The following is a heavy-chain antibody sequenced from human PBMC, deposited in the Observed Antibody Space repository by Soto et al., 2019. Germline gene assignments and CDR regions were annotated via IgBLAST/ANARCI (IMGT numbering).Heavy chain of an antibody. V-gene: IGHV4-59*08. CDR2: FYRSGTT. CDR1: GGSISGYY. D-gene: IGHD3-10*01. Sequence: SETLSLTCTVSGGSISGYYWSWIRQPPGKRLEWIGYFYRSGTTSYNPSLKSRVTISVDTSKNQFSLNLNSVTAADTAVYYCATRGVVRGISYYFDFWGLGTLVTVSS. J-gene: IGHJ4*02. CDR3: ATRGVVRGISYYFDF.